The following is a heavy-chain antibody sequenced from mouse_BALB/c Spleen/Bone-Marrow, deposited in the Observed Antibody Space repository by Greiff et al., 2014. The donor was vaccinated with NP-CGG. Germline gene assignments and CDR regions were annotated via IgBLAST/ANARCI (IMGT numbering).Heavy chain of an antibody. V-gene: IGHV5-6-5*01. J-gene: IGHJ2*01. Sequence: VQLKESGGGLVKPGGSLKLSCAASGFTFSSYAMSWVCQTPEKRLVWVASISSGGRTYYPDSVKGRFTISRDNARNILYLQMSSLRSEDTAMYYCAREGYDYEGTYYFDYWGQGTTLTVSS. D-gene: IGHD2-4*01. CDR3: AREGYDYEGTYYFDY. CDR2: ISSGGRT. CDR1: GFTFSSYA.